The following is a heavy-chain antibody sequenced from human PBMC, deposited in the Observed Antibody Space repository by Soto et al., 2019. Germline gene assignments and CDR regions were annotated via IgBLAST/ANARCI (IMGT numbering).Heavy chain of an antibody. V-gene: IGHV1-46*01. Sequence: QVQLVQSGAEVKKPGASVKVSCKASGYTFTSYYMHWVRQAPGQGLEWMGIINPSGGSTSYAQKCQGRVTMTRDTSTSTVYMELSSLRSEDTAVYYCARGLKFLEWAHYYYYGMDVWGQGTTVTVSS. CDR2: INPSGGST. CDR1: GYTFTSYY. J-gene: IGHJ6*02. D-gene: IGHD3-3*01. CDR3: ARGLKFLEWAHYYYYGMDV.